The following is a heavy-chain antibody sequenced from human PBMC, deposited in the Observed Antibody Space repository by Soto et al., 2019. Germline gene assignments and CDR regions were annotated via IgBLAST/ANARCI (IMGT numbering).Heavy chain of an antibody. V-gene: IGHV3-23*01. Sequence: TGGSLRLSCAASGFTFIDYAMSWVRQAPGKGLEWVSTISTAGHSTFYADSVKGRFTISRDNSQSTLYLLMNSLRAEDTAVYYCAKNYFFDSWGQGAPVTVSS. J-gene: IGHJ4*02. CDR1: GFTFIDYA. CDR3: AKNYFFDS. CDR2: ISTAGHST.